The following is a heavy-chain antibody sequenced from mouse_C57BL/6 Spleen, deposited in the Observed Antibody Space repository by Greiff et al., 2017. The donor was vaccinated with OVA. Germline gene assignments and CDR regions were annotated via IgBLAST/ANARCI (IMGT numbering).Heavy chain of an antibody. D-gene: IGHD2-1*01. CDR3: ARSLPSYFDY. CDR2: ISDGGSYT. V-gene: IGHV5-4*01. J-gene: IGHJ2*01. CDR1: GFTFSSYA. Sequence: EVQGVESGGGLVKPGGSLKLSCAASGFTFSSYAMSWVRQTPEKRLEWVATISDGGSYTYYPDNVKGRFTISRDHAKNNLYLQMSQLKSEDTAMYYCARSLPSYFDYWGQGTTLTVSS.